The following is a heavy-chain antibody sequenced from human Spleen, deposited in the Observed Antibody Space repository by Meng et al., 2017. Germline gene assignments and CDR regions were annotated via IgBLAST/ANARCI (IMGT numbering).Heavy chain of an antibody. CDR3: ARDEDISAAGKLFGDY. J-gene: IGHJ4*02. Sequence: QVPLVQSGAAVKKPGASVKVSCKASGYTFPDYWLHWVRRAPGQGLEWMGRINPKSGDTHYAQRFQGRVTMTGDTSISTAYMELSGLRSDDTAMYYCARDEDISAAGKLFGDYWGQGTLVTVSS. D-gene: IGHD6-13*01. V-gene: IGHV1-2*06. CDR1: GYTFPDYW. CDR2: INPKSGDT.